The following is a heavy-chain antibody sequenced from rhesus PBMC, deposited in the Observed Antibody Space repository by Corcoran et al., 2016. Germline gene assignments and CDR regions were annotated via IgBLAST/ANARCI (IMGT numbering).Heavy chain of an antibody. CDR2: ISPYNGNK. CDR1: GYTFTSYY. D-gene: IGHD7-45*01. CDR3: ATSLTGDRYFDY. J-gene: IGHJ4*01. Sequence: QVQLVQSGAEIKQPGASVKLSCKASGYTFTSYYMHGVRQAPGQGLEWIGMISPYNGNKGYAQNIQGRVNITTDTSTSTGYMELSSLRSEDTAVYYCATSLTGDRYFDYWGQGVLVTVSS. V-gene: IGHV1-1*01.